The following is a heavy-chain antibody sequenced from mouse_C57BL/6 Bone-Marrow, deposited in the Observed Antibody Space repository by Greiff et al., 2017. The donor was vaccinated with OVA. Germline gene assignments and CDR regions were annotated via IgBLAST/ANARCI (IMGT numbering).Heavy chain of an antibody. CDR2: IDPSDSET. V-gene: IGHV1-52*01. D-gene: IGHD1-1*01. J-gene: IGHJ2*01. CDR3: ARGDFITTVVYFDY. Sequence: QVQLQQPGAELVRPGSSVKLSCKASGYTFTSYWMHWVKQRPIQGLEWIGNIDPSDSETHYIQKFKDKATLTVDKSSSTAYMQLSSLTSEDSAVYYCARGDFITTVVYFDYWGQGTTLTVSS. CDR1: GYTFTSYW.